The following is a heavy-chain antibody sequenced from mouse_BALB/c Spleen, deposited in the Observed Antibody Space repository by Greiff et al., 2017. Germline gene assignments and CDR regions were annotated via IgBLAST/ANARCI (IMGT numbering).Heavy chain of an antibody. CDR2: ISDGGSYT. CDR3: AREGSSYPYYAMDY. CDR1: GFTFSDYY. Sequence: EVQGVESGGGLVKPGGSLKLSCAASGFTFSDYYMYWVRQTPEKRLEWVATISDGGSYTYYPDSVKGRFTISRDNAKNNLYLQMSSLKSEDTAMYYCAREGSSYPYYAMDYWGQGTSVTVSS. J-gene: IGHJ4*01. V-gene: IGHV5-4*02. D-gene: IGHD1-1*01.